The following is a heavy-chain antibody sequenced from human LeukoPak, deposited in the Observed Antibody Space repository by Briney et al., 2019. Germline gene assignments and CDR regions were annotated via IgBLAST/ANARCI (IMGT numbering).Heavy chain of an antibody. V-gene: IGHV1-24*01. CDR1: GYTLTGLS. D-gene: IGHD3-10*01. Sequence: AASVKVSCKVSGYTLTGLSMHWVRQAPGKGLEWMGGFDPEDGETIYAQKFQGRVIMTEDTSTDTAYMELSSLRSEDTAVYYCASPLWFGEFRYGMDVWGQGTTVTVSS. J-gene: IGHJ6*02. CDR2: FDPEDGET. CDR3: ASPLWFGEFRYGMDV.